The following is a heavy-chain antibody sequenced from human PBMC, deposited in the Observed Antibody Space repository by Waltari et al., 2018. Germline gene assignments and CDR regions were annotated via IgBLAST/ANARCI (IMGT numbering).Heavy chain of an antibody. V-gene: IGHV4-59*01. D-gene: IGHD3-3*01. CDR2: IYYSGST. J-gene: IGHJ4*02. Sequence: TRQPPGKGLEWIGYIYYSGSTNYNPSLKSRVTISVDTSKNQFSLKLSSVTAADTAVYYCAREAFYDFWSGYSPGYFDYWGQGTLVTVSS. CDR3: AREAFYDFWSGYSPGYFDY.